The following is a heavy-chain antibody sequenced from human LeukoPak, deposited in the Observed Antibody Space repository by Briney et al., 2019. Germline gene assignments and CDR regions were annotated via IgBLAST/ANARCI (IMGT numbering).Heavy chain of an antibody. D-gene: IGHD6-19*01. V-gene: IGHV3-23*01. CDR3: AKDSSSSNFYFGMDV. J-gene: IGHJ6*02. CDR2: ISGGGDST. Sequence: GGSLRLSCAASGFTFSNYHINWVRQAPGTGLAWVSRISGGGDSTYYADSVKGLFTISRDNSKNTLYLQMNSLRAADTAVYYCAKDSSSSNFYFGMDVWGQGTTVTVSS. CDR1: GFTFSNYH.